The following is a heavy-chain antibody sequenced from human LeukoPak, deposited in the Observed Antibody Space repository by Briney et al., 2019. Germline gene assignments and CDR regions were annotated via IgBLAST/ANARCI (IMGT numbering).Heavy chain of an antibody. D-gene: IGHD6-13*01. V-gene: IGHV1-58*01. CDR3: AASVFRSWVGVQQLAREVDY. CDR2: IVVGSGNT. CDR1: GFTFTSSA. J-gene: IGHJ4*02. Sequence: ASVKVSCKASGFTFTSSAVQWVRQARGQRLEWIGWIVVGSGNTNYAQKFQERVTITRDMSTSTAYMELSSLRSEDTAVYYCAASVFRSWVGVQQLAREVDYWGQGTLVTVSS.